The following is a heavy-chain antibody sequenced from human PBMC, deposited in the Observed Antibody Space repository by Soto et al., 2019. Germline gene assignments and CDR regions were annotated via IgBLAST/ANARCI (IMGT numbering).Heavy chain of an antibody. CDR1: GGSFSGYY. D-gene: IGHD2-15*01. V-gene: IGHV4-34*01. CDR3: ARVVGIRAYYYYGMDV. J-gene: IGHJ6*02. Sequence: SETLSLTCAVYGGSFSGYYWSWIRQPPGKGLEWIGEINHSGSTNYNPSLKSRVTISVDTSKNQFSLKLSSVTAADTFVFYCARVVGIRAYYYYGMDVWGQGTTVTVSS. CDR2: INHSGST.